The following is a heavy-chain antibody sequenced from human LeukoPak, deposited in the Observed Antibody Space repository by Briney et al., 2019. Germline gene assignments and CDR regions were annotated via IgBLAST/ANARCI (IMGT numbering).Heavy chain of an antibody. CDR3: ARGLLDDREEPIAAAGINFDY. D-gene: IGHD6-13*01. CDR1: GGSISSSSYY. V-gene: IGHV4-39*07. J-gene: IGHJ4*02. Sequence: SSETLSLTCTVSGGSISSSSYYWGWIRQPPGKGLEWIGSIYYSGSTYYNPSLKSRVTISVDTSKNQFSLKLSSVTAADTAVYYCARGLLDDREEPIAAAGINFDYWGQGTLVTVSS. CDR2: IYYSGST.